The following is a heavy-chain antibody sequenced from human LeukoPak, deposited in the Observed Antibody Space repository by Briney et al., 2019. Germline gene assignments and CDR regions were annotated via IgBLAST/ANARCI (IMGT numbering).Heavy chain of an antibody. CDR1: GFTFGNYG. CDR3: AKELYNYGDYGAEGLDV. Sequence: GGSLRLSCAVSGFTFGNYGMHWVRQAPGKGLEWVALISYDGSSEYYAGSVKGRFTISRDNSKITVYLQMNSLKAEDTAVYYCAKELYNYGDYGAEGLDVGGQGSTVTVS. V-gene: IGHV3-30*18. D-gene: IGHD4-17*01. J-gene: IGHJ6*02. CDR2: ISYDGSSE.